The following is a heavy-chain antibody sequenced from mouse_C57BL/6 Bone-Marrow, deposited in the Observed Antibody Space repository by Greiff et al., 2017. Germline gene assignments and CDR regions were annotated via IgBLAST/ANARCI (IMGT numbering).Heavy chain of an antibody. V-gene: IGHV14-4*01. J-gene: IGHJ2*01. CDR2: IDPENGDT. Sequence: EVKLVESGAELVRPGASVKLSCTASGFNIKDDYMHWVKQRPEQGLEWIGWIDPENGDTEYASKFQGKATITADTSSNTAYLQLSSLTSEDTAVYYCTPYPHMGYFDYWGQGTTLTVAS. CDR1: GFNIKDDY. CDR3: TPYPHMGYFDY. D-gene: IGHD1-1*02.